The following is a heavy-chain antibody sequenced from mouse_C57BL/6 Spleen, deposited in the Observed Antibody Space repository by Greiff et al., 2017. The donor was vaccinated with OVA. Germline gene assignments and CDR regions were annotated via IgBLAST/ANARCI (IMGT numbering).Heavy chain of an antibody. Sequence: VKLQESGPGLVQPSQSLSITCTVSGFSLTSYGVHWVRQSPGKGLEWLGVIWSGGSTDYNAAFISRLSISKDNSKSQVFFKMNSLQADDTAIYYCARNTPITTVVATEAMDYWGQGTSVTVSS. D-gene: IGHD1-1*01. V-gene: IGHV2-2*01. CDR1: GFSLTSYG. CDR2: IWSGGST. CDR3: ARNTPITTVVATEAMDY. J-gene: IGHJ4*01.